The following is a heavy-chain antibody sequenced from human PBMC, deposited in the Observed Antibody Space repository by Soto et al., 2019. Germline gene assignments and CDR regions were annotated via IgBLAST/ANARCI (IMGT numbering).Heavy chain of an antibody. D-gene: IGHD3-3*01. Sequence: ASVKVSCKSSGYTFTNFGITWVRQAPGQGLQWMGWISAYNGDTKHAQKFQGRVTMTTETSTSTTYMELRSLRSDDTAVYYCARAMPWRGSQPSHYYHDMDVWGKGTTVTVSS. CDR2: ISAYNGDT. J-gene: IGHJ6*03. CDR1: GYTFTNFG. V-gene: IGHV1-18*01. CDR3: ARAMPWRGSQPSHYYHDMDV.